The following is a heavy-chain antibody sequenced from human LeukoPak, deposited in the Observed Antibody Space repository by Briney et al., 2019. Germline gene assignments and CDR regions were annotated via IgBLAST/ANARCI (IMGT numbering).Heavy chain of an antibody. Sequence: ASVKVSCKASGYIFSDYYMHWVRQAPGQGLEWMGWINPNSGGTNYAQKFQGRVTMTRDTSISTAYMELSRLRSDDTAVYYCARDRGQQLVHDYWGQGTLVTVSS. J-gene: IGHJ4*02. V-gene: IGHV1-2*02. CDR1: GYIFSDYY. CDR2: INPNSGGT. CDR3: ARDRGQQLVHDY. D-gene: IGHD6-13*01.